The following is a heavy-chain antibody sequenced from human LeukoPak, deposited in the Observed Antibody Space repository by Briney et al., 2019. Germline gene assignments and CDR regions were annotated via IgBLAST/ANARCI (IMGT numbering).Heavy chain of an antibody. CDR1: GYTFTSYD. CDR3: ARVAFYYDSSGYSLDY. D-gene: IGHD3-22*01. Sequence: VAPVKVSCKASGYTFTSYDINWVRQATGQGLEWMGWMNPNSGNTGYAQKFQGRVTMTRNTSISTAYMELSSLRSEDTAVYYCARVAFYYDSSGYSLDYWGQGTLVTVSS. V-gene: IGHV1-8*01. J-gene: IGHJ4*02. CDR2: MNPNSGNT.